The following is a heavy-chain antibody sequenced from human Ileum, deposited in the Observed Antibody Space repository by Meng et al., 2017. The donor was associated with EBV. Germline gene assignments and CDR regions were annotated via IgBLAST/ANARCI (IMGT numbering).Heavy chain of an antibody. J-gene: IGHJ5*02. Sequence: HVQMTAAGPGLAEPSGTLSPTCTASGASVSSGSYYWSWFRQPPGKGLEWIGYIYDSGSTNYYPSLKSRVTISVDTYKNQFSLNLNSVTAADTAVYYCARVNGDCFSTICYKGWFDPWGQGTLVTVSS. CDR1: GASVSSGSYY. CDR3: ARVNGDCFSTICYKGWFDP. V-gene: IGHV4-61*01. CDR2: IYDSGST. D-gene: IGHD2-2*02.